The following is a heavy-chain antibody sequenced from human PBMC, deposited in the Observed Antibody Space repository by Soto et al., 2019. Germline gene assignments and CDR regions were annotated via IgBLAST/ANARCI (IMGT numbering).Heavy chain of an antibody. CDR1: GFTFSTSG. D-gene: IGHD6-13*01. CDR2: ISHDGGAT. Sequence: QVQLVESGGGVVQSGRSLSLSCAASGFTFSTSGMHWIRQAPGKGLEWVAMISHDGGATYYVDSVKGRCTISRHTDKNTLHLQMDSLRPEDTATYYCGKDWGSSGWYNWFDPWGQGTLVTVSS. CDR3: GKDWGSSGWYNWFDP. J-gene: IGHJ5*02. V-gene: IGHV3-30*18.